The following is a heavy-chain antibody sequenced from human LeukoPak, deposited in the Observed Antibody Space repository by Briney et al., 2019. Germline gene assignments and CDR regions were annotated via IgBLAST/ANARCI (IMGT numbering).Heavy chain of an antibody. J-gene: IGHJ4*02. CDR2: ISGSGGST. Sequence: SLRLSXXXSGXXFSSYAMSWVRQAPGKGLEWVSAISGSGGSTYYADSVKGRFTISRDNSKNTLYLQMNSLRAEDTAVYYCAKPDCSGGSCYGTDYWGQGTLVTVSS. CDR3: AKPDCSGGSCYGTDY. V-gene: IGHV3-23*01. D-gene: IGHD2-15*01. CDR1: GXXFSSYA.